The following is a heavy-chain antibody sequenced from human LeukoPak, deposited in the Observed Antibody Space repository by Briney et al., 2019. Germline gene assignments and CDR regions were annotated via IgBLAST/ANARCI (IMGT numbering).Heavy chain of an antibody. V-gene: IGHV4-31*03. CDR3: ASTNWNYAWAGFDY. Sequence: PSQTLSLTCTVSGGSISSGGYYWSWIRQHPGKGLEWIGYIYYSGSTYYNPSLESRVTISVDTSKNQFSLELSPVTAADTAVYYCASTNWNYAWAGFDYWGQGTLVTVSS. J-gene: IGHJ4*02. D-gene: IGHD1-7*01. CDR2: IYYSGST. CDR1: GGSISSGGYY.